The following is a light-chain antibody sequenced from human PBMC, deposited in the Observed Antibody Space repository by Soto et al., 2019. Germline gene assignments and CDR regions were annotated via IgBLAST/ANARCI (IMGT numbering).Light chain of an antibody. J-gene: IGLJ1*01. Sequence: QSALTQPRSVSGSPGQSVTISCTGTSSDVGGYNYVSWYQQHPGKAPKLMIYDVSKRPSGVPDRFSGSKSGNTASLTISGLQAEDEADYYCGAWDESLNGYVFGTGTKVTVL. CDR1: SSDVGGYNY. V-gene: IGLV2-11*01. CDR3: GAWDESLNGYV. CDR2: DVS.